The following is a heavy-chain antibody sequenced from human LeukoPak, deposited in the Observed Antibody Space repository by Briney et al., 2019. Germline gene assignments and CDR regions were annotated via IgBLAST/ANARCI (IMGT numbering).Heavy chain of an antibody. CDR3: ARRAGAYSHPYDY. Sequence: GSLRLSCAASGFTFSSYAMNWVRQAPGKGLEWGSAISGSGDSIYYADSVKGRFTISRDNSKNTLYLQMNSLRAEDTAVYYCARRAGAYSHPYDYWGQGTLVTVSS. CDR2: ISGSGDSI. CDR1: GFTFSSYA. V-gene: IGHV3-23*01. J-gene: IGHJ4*02. D-gene: IGHD4/OR15-4a*01.